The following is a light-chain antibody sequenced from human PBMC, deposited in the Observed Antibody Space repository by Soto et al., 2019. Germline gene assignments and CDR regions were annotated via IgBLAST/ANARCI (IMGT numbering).Light chain of an antibody. V-gene: IGKV3-20*01. Sequence: EIVLTQSPGTLSLSPGDRATLSCRASQSITGPYLSWYQQKPGQTPRLLIYYASSRATGVPDRFSGSGSGTDFTLTISRLEPEDFAVYYCQQGHTFGGGTKVDIK. CDR2: YAS. CDR3: QQGHT. J-gene: IGKJ4*01. CDR1: QSITGPY.